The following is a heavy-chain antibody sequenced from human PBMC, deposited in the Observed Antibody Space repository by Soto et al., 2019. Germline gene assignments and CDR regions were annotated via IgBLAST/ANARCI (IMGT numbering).Heavy chain of an antibody. Sequence: PSETLSLTCTVSGGSISNHYWTWIRQPPGKGLEWIGYIYYSGSTNYNPSLKSRVTISVDTSKNQFSLKLSSVTAADTAVYYCAREGYSGSPDYWGQGTLVTVSS. V-gene: IGHV4-59*11. D-gene: IGHD1-26*01. CDR1: GGSISNHY. CDR2: IYYSGST. CDR3: AREGYSGSPDY. J-gene: IGHJ4*02.